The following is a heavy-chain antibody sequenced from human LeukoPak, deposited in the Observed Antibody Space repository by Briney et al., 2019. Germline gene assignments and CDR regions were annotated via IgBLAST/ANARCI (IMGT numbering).Heavy chain of an antibody. J-gene: IGHJ4*02. V-gene: IGHV4-34*01. CDR3: ARHGGSSSPYYFDY. CDR2: INHSGST. CDR1: GGSFSGYY. D-gene: IGHD6-6*01. Sequence: SETLSLTCAVYGGSFSGYYWSWNRQPPGKGLEWIGEINHSGSTNYNPSLKSRVHISVDTSNNQFSLKLSSVAAADTAVYYCARHGGSSSPYYFDYWGQGTLVTVSS.